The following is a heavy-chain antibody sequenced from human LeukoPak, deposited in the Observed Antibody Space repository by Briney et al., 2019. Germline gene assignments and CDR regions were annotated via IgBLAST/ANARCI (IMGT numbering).Heavy chain of an antibody. CDR2: IIPIFGTA. J-gene: IGHJ4*02. CDR1: GGTFSSYA. CDR3: ARGDVDTAMVLEAYFDY. D-gene: IGHD5-18*01. Sequence: SVKVSCKASGGTFSSYAISWVLQAPGQGLEWMGGIIPIFGTANYAQKFQGRVTITADESTSTAYMELSSLRSEDTAVYYCARGDVDTAMVLEAYFDYWGQGTLVTVSS. V-gene: IGHV1-69*13.